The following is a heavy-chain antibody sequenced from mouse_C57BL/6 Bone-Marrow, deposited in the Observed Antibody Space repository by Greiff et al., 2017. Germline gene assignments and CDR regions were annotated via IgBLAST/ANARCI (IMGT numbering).Heavy chain of an antibody. CDR2: ISYDGSN. D-gene: IGHD2-12*01. CDR3: ARHYTWFAY. CDR1: GYSITSGYY. V-gene: IGHV3-6*01. J-gene: IGHJ3*01. Sequence: EVKLQESGPGLVKPSQSLSLTCSVTGYSITSGYYWNWIRQFPGNKLEWMGYISYDGSNNYNPSLKNRISITRDTSKNQFFLKLNSVTTEDTATYYCARHYTWFAYWGQGTLVTVSA.